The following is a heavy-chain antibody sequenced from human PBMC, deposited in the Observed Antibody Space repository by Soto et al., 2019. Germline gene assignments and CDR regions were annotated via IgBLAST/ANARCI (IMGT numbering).Heavy chain of an antibody. CDR1: GGSFSGYY. CDR3: ARGPGSSVIYRFDP. Sequence: QVQLQQWGAGLLKPSETLSLTCAVYGGSFSGYYWSWIRQPPGKGLEWIGEINHSGSTNYNPSLKSRVAISVDTSKNQFSLKLSSVTDADTSVHYCARGPGSSVIYRFDPWGQGTLVTVSS. CDR2: INHSGST. V-gene: IGHV4-34*01. D-gene: IGHD3-10*01. J-gene: IGHJ5*02.